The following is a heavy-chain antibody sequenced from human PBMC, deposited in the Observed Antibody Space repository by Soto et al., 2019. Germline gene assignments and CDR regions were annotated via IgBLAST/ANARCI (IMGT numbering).Heavy chain of an antibody. CDR1: GGSVSSGSYY. CDR3: ARGGSYDFWSGYGGVLYFDY. CDR2: IYYSGST. V-gene: IGHV4-61*01. Sequence: SETLSLTCTVSGGSVSSGSYYWSWIRQPPGKGLEWIGYIYYSGSTNYNPSLKSRVTISVDTSKNQFSLKLSSVTAADTAVYYCARGGSYDFWSGYGGVLYFDYWGQGTLVTVSS. D-gene: IGHD3-3*01. J-gene: IGHJ4*02.